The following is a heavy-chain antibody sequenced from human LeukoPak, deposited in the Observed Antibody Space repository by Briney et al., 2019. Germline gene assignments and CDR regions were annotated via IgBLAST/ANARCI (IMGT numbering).Heavy chain of an antibody. CDR2: INPSGGST. J-gene: IGHJ4*02. D-gene: IGHD3-22*01. CDR1: GYTFTSYY. CDR3: ARVNWGYYDSSGYPDY. V-gene: IGHV1-46*01. Sequence: EASVKASCKASGYTFTSYYMHWVRQAPGQGLEWMGIINPSGGSTSYAQKFQGRVTMTRDTSTSTVYMELSSLRSEDTAVYYCARVNWGYYDSSGYPDYWGQGTLVTVSS.